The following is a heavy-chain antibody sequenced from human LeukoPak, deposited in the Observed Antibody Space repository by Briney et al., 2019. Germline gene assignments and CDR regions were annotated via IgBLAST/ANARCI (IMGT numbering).Heavy chain of an antibody. CDR3: ARSPFGARGGLWFGDVDYMDV. CDR2: INLDGSGK. J-gene: IGHJ6*03. V-gene: IGHV3-7*01. Sequence: GGSLRLSCAASGFTFSSYWMTWVRQAPEKGLEWVAQINLDGSGKNHVDSVKGRFTISRDNAKNSLYLQMNSLRAEDTAVYYCARSPFGARGGLWFGDVDYMDVWGKGTAVTISS. CDR1: GFTFSSYW. D-gene: IGHD3-10*01.